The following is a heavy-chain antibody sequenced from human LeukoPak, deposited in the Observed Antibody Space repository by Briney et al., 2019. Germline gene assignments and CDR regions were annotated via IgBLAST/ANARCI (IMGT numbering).Heavy chain of an antibody. D-gene: IGHD2-21*02. CDR3: ARATYCGGDCYNWAHDY. J-gene: IGHJ4*02. CDR1: GFTFSSYA. CDR2: ISGSGGST. V-gene: IGHV3-23*01. Sequence: GGSLRLSCAASGFTFSSYAMSWVRQAPGKGLEWVSDISGSGGSTYYADSVKGRFTISRDNSKNTLYLQMNSLRAEDTAVYYCARATYCGGDCYNWAHDYWGQGTLVTVSS.